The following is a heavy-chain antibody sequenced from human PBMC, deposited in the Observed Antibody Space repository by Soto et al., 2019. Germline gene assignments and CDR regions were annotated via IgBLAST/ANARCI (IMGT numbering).Heavy chain of an antibody. CDR1: GGSFSGYY. CDR3: ARGEYSSSKVGRDYFDY. CDR2: INHSGST. V-gene: IGHV4-34*01. D-gene: IGHD6-6*01. Sequence: SETLSLTCAVYGGSFSGYYWSWIRQPPGKGLEWIGEINHSGSTNYNPSLKSRVTISVDTSKNQFSLKLSSVTAADTAVYYCARGEYSSSKVGRDYFDYWGQGTLVTVSS. J-gene: IGHJ4*02.